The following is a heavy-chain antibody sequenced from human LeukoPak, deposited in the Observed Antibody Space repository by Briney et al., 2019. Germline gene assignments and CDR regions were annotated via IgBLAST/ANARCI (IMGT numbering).Heavy chain of an antibody. D-gene: IGHD3-16*01. Sequence: GGSLRLSCAASGFTVSSNYMSWVRQVPGKGLEWVSVIYSDGTIPYADSVKGSFTISRDNSENTLYLQMNSLRVEDTAVYYCAREVGGGASGQWGQGTLVTVSS. CDR3: AREVGGGASGQ. CDR2: IYSDGTI. CDR1: GFTVSSNY. V-gene: IGHV3-66*01. J-gene: IGHJ4*02.